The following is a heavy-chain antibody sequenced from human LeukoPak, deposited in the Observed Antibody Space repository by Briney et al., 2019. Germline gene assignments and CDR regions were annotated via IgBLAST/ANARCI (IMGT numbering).Heavy chain of an antibody. CDR2: TNQDGSEK. CDR1: GFTFSSYW. CDR3: ATNGGGDSGYGNFDY. V-gene: IGHV3-7*03. J-gene: IGHJ4*02. Sequence: GGSLRLSCAASGFTFSSYWMSWVRQAPGKGLEWVANTNQDGSEKYYVDSVKGRFTISRDNAKNSLYLQMNSLRAEDTALYYCATNGGGDSGYGNFDYWGQGTLVTVSS. D-gene: IGHD5-12*01.